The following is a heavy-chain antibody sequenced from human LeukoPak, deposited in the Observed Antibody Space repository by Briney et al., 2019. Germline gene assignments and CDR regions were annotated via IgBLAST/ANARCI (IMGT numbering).Heavy chain of an antibody. CDR2: ISGNSYTI. CDR1: GFTFSSYS. CDR3: ARVTKGGSEGYGYFDY. J-gene: IGHJ4*02. D-gene: IGHD1-26*01. Sequence: GGSLRLSYAASGFTFSSYSMNWVRQAPGKGLEWVSYISGNSYTIYNADSVKGRFIISRDNAKNSLYLQMNSLRAEDTAVYYCARVTKGGSEGYGYFDYWGQGTLVTVSS. V-gene: IGHV3-48*04.